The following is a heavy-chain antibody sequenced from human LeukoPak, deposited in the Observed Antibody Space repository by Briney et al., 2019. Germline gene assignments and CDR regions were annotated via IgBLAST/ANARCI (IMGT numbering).Heavy chain of an antibody. CDR2: ISSSSSYI. V-gene: IGHV3-21*01. J-gene: IGHJ1*01. D-gene: IGHD2-15*01. Sequence: GGSLRLSCAASGFTFSSYSMNWVRQAPGKGLEWVSSISSSSSYIYYADSVKGRFTISGDNAKNSLYLQMNSLRAEDTAVYYCARDPPLGYCSGGSCDEYFQHWGQGTLVTVSS. CDR1: GFTFSSYS. CDR3: ARDPPLGYCSGGSCDEYFQH.